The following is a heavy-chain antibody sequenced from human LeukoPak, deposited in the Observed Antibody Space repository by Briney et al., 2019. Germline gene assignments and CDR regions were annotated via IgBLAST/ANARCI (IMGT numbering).Heavy chain of an antibody. Sequence: GGSLRLSCAASGFTFSSFAMSWVRQAPGMGLEWVPVISGSGGTTFYADSVKGRFTISRDKSKNTLYLQMNSLRAEDTAVYYCAKSGGDSCYSFSSIWGQGTLVTVSS. CDR1: GFTFSSFA. V-gene: IGHV3-23*01. CDR3: AKSGGDSCYSFSSI. CDR2: ISGSGGTT. J-gene: IGHJ4*02. D-gene: IGHD2-15*01.